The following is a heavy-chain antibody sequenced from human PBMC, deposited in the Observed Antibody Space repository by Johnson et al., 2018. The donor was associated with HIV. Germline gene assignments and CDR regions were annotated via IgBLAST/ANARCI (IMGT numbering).Heavy chain of an antibody. Sequence: VQLVESGGGLVQPGRSLRLSCAASGFTFDDYAMHWVRQAPGKGLGWVSGISWNSGSIGYADSVKGRFTISRDNANNSLYLQMNSLRAEDTALYYCAKAQTGTTVAFDIWGQGTMVTVSS. CDR1: GFTFDDYA. CDR2: ISWNSGSI. D-gene: IGHD1-7*01. J-gene: IGHJ3*02. V-gene: IGHV3-9*01. CDR3: AKAQTGTTVAFDI.